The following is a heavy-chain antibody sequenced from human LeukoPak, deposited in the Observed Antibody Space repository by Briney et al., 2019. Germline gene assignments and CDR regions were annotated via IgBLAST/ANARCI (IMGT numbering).Heavy chain of an antibody. CDR2: ISGSGSST. J-gene: IGHJ6*02. D-gene: IGHD5-12*01. CDR1: GFTFSYYG. Sequence: GGSLRLSCAASGFTFSYYGMHWVRQAPGKGLEWVSTISGSGSSTYYADSVKGRFTISRDDSKNTLYLQLNSLRAEDTAVYYCAKGSGYDLYYYGMDVWGQGTTVTVSS. V-gene: IGHV3-23*01. CDR3: AKGSGYDLYYYGMDV.